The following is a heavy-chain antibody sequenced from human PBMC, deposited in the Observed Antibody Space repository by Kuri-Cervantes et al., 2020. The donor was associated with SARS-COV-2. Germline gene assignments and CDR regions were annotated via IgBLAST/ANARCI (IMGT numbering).Heavy chain of an antibody. Sequence: SVKVSCKASGGTFSSYTISWVRQAPGQGLEWMGRIIPILGTANYAQKFQGRVTITADESTSTAYMELSSLRSEDTAVYYCARDEDIVVVPAAVNYYYYGMDVWGQGTTVTVSS. D-gene: IGHD2-2*01. J-gene: IGHJ6*02. V-gene: IGHV1-69*08. CDR2: IIPILGTA. CDR3: ARDEDIVVVPAAVNYYYYGMDV. CDR1: GGTFSSYT.